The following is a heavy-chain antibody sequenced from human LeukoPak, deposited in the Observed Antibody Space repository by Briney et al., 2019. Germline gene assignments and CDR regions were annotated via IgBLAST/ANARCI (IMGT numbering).Heavy chain of an antibody. V-gene: IGHV5-51*01. J-gene: IGHJ4*02. CDR3: AISAAHYYDSSGYTYFDY. Sequence: GESLKISCKGSGYSFTNYWIAWVRQMPGKGLEWMGIIYPGDSDTRYSPSFQGQVTISADKSISTAYLQWSSLKASDTAMYYCAISAAHYYDSSGYTYFDYWGQGTLVTVSS. CDR2: IYPGDSDT. D-gene: IGHD3-22*01. CDR1: GYSFTNYW.